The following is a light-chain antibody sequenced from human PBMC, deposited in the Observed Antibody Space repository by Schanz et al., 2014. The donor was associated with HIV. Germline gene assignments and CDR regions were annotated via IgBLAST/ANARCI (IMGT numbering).Light chain of an antibody. V-gene: IGLV2-14*02. CDR2: EGS. J-gene: IGLJ3*02. Sequence: QSALTQPASVSGSPGQSITISCTGPSSDVGSYNLVSWYQQHPGKAPKLMIYEGSKRPSGVSNRVSASKSDNTAPLTISGLQAEDEGDYYCCSCTNTNTWVFGGGTKLTVL. CDR3: CSCTNTNTWV. CDR1: SSDVGSYNL.